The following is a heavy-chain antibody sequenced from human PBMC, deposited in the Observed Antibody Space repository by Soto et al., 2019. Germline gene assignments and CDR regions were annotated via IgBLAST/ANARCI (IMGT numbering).Heavy chain of an antibody. Sequence: ASVKVSCKASGYTFTKFHIHWVRQAPGQGLEWMGMIDPSGGVTRDAQRFQGRITMTSDTSTSSVYMELRGLTSEDTAVYYCARDVIGQDNYDTIGYYFDHWGPGTLVTVPS. D-gene: IGHD3-16*01. J-gene: IGHJ4*02. CDR3: ARDVIGQDNYDTIGYYFDH. CDR1: GYTFTKFH. CDR2: IDPSGGVT. V-gene: IGHV1-46*01.